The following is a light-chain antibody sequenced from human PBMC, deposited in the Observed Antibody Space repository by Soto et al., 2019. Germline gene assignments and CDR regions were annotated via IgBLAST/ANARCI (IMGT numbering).Light chain of an antibody. Sequence: QSVLTQPPSASGSPGQSVTISCTGTSSDIGAYDYVSWYQQCPGKAPKLLIYEVTKRPSGVPDRFSGAKSGNTASLTVSGLQADDEADYYCSSYGGSINYVVLGGGTKLTVL. CDR2: EVT. CDR1: SSDIGAYDY. J-gene: IGLJ2*01. CDR3: SSYGGSINYVV. V-gene: IGLV2-8*01.